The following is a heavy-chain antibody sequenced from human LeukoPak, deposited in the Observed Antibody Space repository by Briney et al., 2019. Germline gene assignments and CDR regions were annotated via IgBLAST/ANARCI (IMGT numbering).Heavy chain of an antibody. J-gene: IGHJ6*04. CDR1: GFTFRSYS. V-gene: IGHV3-21*01. CDR2: IRSSSRYM. D-gene: IGHD2-15*01. Sequence: GGSQRLSCAASGFTFRSYSMNWVRQAPGGGLEWVSSIRSSSRYMYYAHSMKGRSSLSRTTAKNSLYVQMSSLRAEDTAVYYCAREVVVVPTGMDVWGKGTTVTVSS. CDR3: AREVVVVPTGMDV.